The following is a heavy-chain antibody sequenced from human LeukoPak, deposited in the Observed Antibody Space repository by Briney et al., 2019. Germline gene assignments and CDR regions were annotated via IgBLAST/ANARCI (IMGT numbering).Heavy chain of an antibody. J-gene: IGHJ4*02. D-gene: IGHD3-22*01. CDR2: IWYDGSNK. CDR1: GFTVSSNY. V-gene: IGHV3-33*08. Sequence: PGGSLRLSCAASGFTVSSNYMGWVRQAPGKGLEWVAVIWYDGSNKYYADSVKGRFTISRDNSKNTLYLQMNSLRAEDTAVYYCARDVGYYDSSGYTLDYWGQGTLVTVSS. CDR3: ARDVGYYDSSGYTLDY.